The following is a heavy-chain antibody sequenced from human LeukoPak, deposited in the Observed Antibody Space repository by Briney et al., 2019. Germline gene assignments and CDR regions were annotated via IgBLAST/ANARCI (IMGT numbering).Heavy chain of an antibody. CDR2: ISGSGGST. D-gene: IGHD3/OR15-3a*01. CDR3: ARERMDSNTFMYGMDV. V-gene: IGHV3-23*01. CDR1: GFTFSSYA. J-gene: IGHJ6*02. Sequence: PGGSLRLSCADSGFTFSSYAMSWVRQAPGKGLEWVSAISGSGGSTYYADSVKGRFTISRDNAKNSLYLQMNSLRAEDTAVYYCARERMDSNTFMYGMDVSGQGTTVTVSS.